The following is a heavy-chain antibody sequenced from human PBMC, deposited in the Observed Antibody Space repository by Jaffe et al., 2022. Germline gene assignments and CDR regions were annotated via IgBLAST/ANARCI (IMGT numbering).Heavy chain of an antibody. CDR2: IYYSGST. CDR3: ARDSGMTTVTNFDY. J-gene: IGHJ4*02. D-gene: IGHD4-17*01. CDR1: GGSISSYY. Sequence: QVQLQESGPGLVKPSETLSLTCTVSGGSISSYYWSWIRQPPGKGLEWIGYIYYSGSTNYNPSLKSRVTISVDTSKNQFSLKLSSVTAADTAVYYCARDSGMTTVTNFDYWGQGTLVTVSS. V-gene: IGHV4-59*01.